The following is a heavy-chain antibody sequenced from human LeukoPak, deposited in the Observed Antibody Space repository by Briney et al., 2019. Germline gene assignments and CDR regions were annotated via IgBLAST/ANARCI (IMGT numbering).Heavy chain of an antibody. CDR3: ARRYCSGGSCYSIAAFDI. CDR1: GGTFSSYA. J-gene: IGHJ3*02. CDR2: IIPILGIA. Sequence: ASVKVSCKASGGTFSSYAISWVRQAPGQGLEWMGRIIPILGIANYAQKFQGRVTITADKSTSTAYMELSSLRSEDTAVYYCARRYCSGGSCYSIAAFDIWGQGTMVTVSS. D-gene: IGHD2-15*01. V-gene: IGHV1-69*04.